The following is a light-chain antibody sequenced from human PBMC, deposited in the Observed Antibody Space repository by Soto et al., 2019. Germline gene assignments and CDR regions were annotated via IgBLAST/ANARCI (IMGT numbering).Light chain of an antibody. Sequence: DIVMTQSTGTLSVSPGERATLSCRASQSVGTNLAWYQQRPGQAPRLLVYGASTRASGIPPRFSGSGSGTDFTLTISILQSEDFAVYYCQQLNYWPRITFGQGTRLEIK. J-gene: IGKJ5*01. CDR1: QSVGTN. V-gene: IGKV3-15*01. CDR3: QQLNYWPRIT. CDR2: GAS.